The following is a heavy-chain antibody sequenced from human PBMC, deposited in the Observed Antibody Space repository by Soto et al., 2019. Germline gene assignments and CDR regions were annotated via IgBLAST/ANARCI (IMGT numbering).Heavy chain of an antibody. V-gene: IGHV4-31*03. Sequence: QVQLQESGPGLVKPSQTLSLTCTVSSGSISSGGYYWSWIRQHPGKGLEWIGYIYYSGSTYYNPSLKSRVTISVDTSKNQFSLKLSSVTAADTAVYYCARDRDSSSWPFYWGQGTLVTVSS. D-gene: IGHD6-13*01. CDR3: ARDRDSSSWPFY. J-gene: IGHJ4*02. CDR1: SGSISSGGYY. CDR2: IYYSGST.